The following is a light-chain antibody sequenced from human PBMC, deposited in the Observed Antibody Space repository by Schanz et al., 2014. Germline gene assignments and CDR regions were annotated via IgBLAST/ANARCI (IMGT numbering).Light chain of an antibody. Sequence: QSALTQPASVSGSPGQSITISCTGTSSDVGAYNLVSWFPQHPGKVPKLVIYDVSNRPSGISNRFSGSKSVNTASLTISGLQAEDEADYYCTSYTGSGTLWVFGGGTKLTVL. CDR1: SSDVGAYNL. J-gene: IGLJ3*02. CDR2: DVS. CDR3: TSYTGSGTLWV. V-gene: IGLV2-14*03.